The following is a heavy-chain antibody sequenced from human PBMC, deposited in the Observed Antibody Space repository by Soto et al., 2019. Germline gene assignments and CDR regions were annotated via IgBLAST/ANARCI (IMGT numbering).Heavy chain of an antibody. CDR1: GGSIKNHY. Sequence: SETLSLTCTVSGGSIKNHYWSWIRQPPGKGLEWLGYVYYNGITNYNPSLKSRVTMSVDKSKNQFSLKLSSVTAADTAVYYCAIRTTVTTRLGYWGQGTLVTVSS. V-gene: IGHV4-59*11. CDR3: AIRTTVTTRLGY. D-gene: IGHD4-17*01. J-gene: IGHJ4*02. CDR2: VYYNGIT.